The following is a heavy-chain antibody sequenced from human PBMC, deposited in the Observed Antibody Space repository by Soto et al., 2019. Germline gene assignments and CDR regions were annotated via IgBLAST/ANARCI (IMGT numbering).Heavy chain of an antibody. Sequence: PSETLSLTCTVSGGSVSSGSYYWSWIRQPPGKGLEWIGYIYYSGSTNYNPSLKSRVTISVDTSKNQFSLKPSSVTAADTAVYYCAVVVTTGLGGFDYWGQGTLVTVSS. D-gene: IGHD3-22*01. CDR3: AVVVTTGLGGFDY. J-gene: IGHJ4*02. CDR1: GGSVSSGSYY. CDR2: IYYSGST. V-gene: IGHV4-61*01.